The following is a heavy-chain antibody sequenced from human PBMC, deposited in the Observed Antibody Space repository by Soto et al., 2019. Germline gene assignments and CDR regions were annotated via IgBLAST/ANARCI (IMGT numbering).Heavy chain of an antibody. CDR2: IYTSGST. Sequence: SETLSLTCTVSGGSISSYYWSWIRQPAGKGLEWIGRIYTSGSTNYNPSLKSRVTMSVDTSKNQLSLKLSSVTAADTAVYYCARVGASEGYYYGMDVWGQGNTVTVYS. J-gene: IGHJ6*02. D-gene: IGHD1-26*01. CDR1: GGSISSYY. V-gene: IGHV4-4*07. CDR3: ARVGASEGYYYGMDV.